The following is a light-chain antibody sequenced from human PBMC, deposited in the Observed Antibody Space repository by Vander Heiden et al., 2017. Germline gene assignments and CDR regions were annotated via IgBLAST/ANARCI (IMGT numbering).Light chain of an antibody. CDR2: GAS. V-gene: IGKV3-15*01. CDR1: RSISRN. CDR3: QQYNNWPPSWT. Sequence: EIVMTQSPDTLSVSPGERATLPCRASRSISRNLAWYQQKPGQAPRLLIYGASARATGVTERFSGSGSGTEFTLTISSLQSVDSAVYYCQQYNNWPPSWTFGQGTKVEV. J-gene: IGKJ1*01.